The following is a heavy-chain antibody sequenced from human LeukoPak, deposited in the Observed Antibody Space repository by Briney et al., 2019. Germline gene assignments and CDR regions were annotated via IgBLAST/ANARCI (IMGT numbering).Heavy chain of an antibody. CDR3: ARVGYYESSGYYEY. CDR1: GYTFTSYG. D-gene: IGHD3-22*01. CDR2: INPNSGGT. J-gene: IGHJ4*02. V-gene: IGHV1-2*06. Sequence: ASVKVSCKASGYTFTSYGISWVRQAPGQGLEWMGRINPNSGGTNYAQKFQGRVTMTRDTSISTVYMELSRLRSDDTAVYYCARVGYYESSGYYEYWGQGTLVTVSS.